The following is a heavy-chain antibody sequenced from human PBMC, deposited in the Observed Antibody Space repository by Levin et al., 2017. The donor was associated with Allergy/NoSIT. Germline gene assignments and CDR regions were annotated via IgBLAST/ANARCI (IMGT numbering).Heavy chain of an antibody. D-gene: IGHD5-12*01. Sequence: NPSETLSLTCTVSGGSISSGGYYWSWIRQHPGKGLEWIGYIYYSGSTYYNPSLKSRVTISVDTSKNQFSLKLSSVTAADTAVYYCARGVATTRFDYWGQGTLVTVSS. CDR1: GGSISSGGYY. CDR2: IYYSGST. V-gene: IGHV4-31*03. J-gene: IGHJ4*02. CDR3: ARGVATTRFDY.